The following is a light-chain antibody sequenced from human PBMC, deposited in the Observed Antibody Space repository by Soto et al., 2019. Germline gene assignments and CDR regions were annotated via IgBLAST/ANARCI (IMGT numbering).Light chain of an antibody. V-gene: IGKV3-20*01. CDR2: GAS. CDR3: QVFGSSPLYT. CDR1: QSVNGEF. J-gene: IGKJ2*01. Sequence: EIVLTQSAGSLSLSPGERATLSCRASQSVNGEFLAWYQQKPGQAPRLLIYGASRRATGIPDRFSGSGSATAFTITISRLQPQDFAVYYCQVFGSSPLYTFGQGTKLEIK.